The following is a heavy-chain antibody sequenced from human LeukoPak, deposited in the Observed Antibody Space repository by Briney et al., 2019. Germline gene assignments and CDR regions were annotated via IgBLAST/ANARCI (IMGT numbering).Heavy chain of an antibody. CDR1: GGSITSYY. CDR3: ARDRLLWFGELDF. CDR2: IYTSGST. J-gene: IGHJ4*02. Sequence: PSETLSLTCTVSGGSITSYYWSWIRQPAGKGLEWIGRIYTSGSTNYNPSLKSRVTMSVDMSKNQISLKLSSVTAADTAVYYCARDRLLWFGELDFWGQGTLVIVSS. D-gene: IGHD3-10*01. V-gene: IGHV4-4*07.